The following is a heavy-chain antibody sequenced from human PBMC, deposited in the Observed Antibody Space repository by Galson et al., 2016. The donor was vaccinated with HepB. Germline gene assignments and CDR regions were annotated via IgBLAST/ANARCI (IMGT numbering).Heavy chain of an antibody. CDR3: ATEVVGYVAT. J-gene: IGHJ5*02. V-gene: IGHV4-59*01. CDR1: GGYITSSY. CDR2: IYYNGNT. D-gene: IGHD2-15*01. Sequence: SETLSLTCSVSGGYITSSYWSWIRQPPGKGLPWIGYIYYNGNTNYNPSLKSRVTISVDTSKTQFSLRLSSVTAADTAVYYCATEVVGYVATWGQGTLVTVSS.